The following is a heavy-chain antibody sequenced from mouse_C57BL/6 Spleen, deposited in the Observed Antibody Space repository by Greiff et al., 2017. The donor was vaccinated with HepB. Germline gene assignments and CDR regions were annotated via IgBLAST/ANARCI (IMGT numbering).Heavy chain of an antibody. CDR2: IWSDGST. Sequence: VQLQESGPGLVAPSQRLSIPCTVSGFSLTSYGVHWVRQPPGKGLEWLVVIWSDGSTTYNSALKSRLSISKDNSKSQVILKMNSLQTDDTAMYYCARHGYDYYAMDYWGQGTSVTVSS. V-gene: IGHV2-6-1*01. J-gene: IGHJ4*01. CDR1: GFSLTSYG. CDR3: ARHGYDYYAMDY.